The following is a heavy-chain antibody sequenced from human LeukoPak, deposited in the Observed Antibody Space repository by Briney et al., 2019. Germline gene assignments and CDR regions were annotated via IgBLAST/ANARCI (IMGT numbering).Heavy chain of an antibody. Sequence: GGSLRLSCAASGFTFSSYSMNWVRQAPGKGLEWVSYISSSSRTIYYADSVKGRFTISRDNAKNSLYLQMNSLRAEDTAVYYCARDPNGMDVWGQGTTVTVSS. CDR2: ISSSSRTI. V-gene: IGHV3-48*01. CDR1: GFTFSSYS. J-gene: IGHJ6*02. CDR3: ARDPNGMDV.